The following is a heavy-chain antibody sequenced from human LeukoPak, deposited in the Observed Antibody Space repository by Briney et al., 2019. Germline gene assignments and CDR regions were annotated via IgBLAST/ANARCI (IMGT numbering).Heavy chain of an antibody. CDR3: ASEGIAAAGRFDNWFDP. J-gene: IGHJ5*02. CDR2: INHSGST. V-gene: IGHV4-34*01. D-gene: IGHD6-13*01. CDR1: GGSFSGYY. Sequence: SETLSLTCAVYGGSFSGYYWSWIRQPPGKGLEWIGEINHSGSTNYNPSLKSRVTISVDTSKNQFSLKPSSVTAADTAVYYCASEGIAAAGRFDNWFDPWGQGTLVTVSS.